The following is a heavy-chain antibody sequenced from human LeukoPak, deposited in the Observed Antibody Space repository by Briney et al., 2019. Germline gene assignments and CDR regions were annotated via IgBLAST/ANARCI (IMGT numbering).Heavy chain of an antibody. CDR3: ARGRQDVTMIVVVMTAVSYYLDV. CDR1: GGSFSGYY. D-gene: IGHD3-22*01. V-gene: IGHV4-34*01. J-gene: IGHJ6*03. CDR2: MNPSGST. Sequence: SETLSLTCAVYGGSFSGYYWTWIHQTPEKGLEWIGEMNPSGSTNYNPSLKSRVTISVDTSKNQFSLELSSVTAADTAVYYCARGRQDVTMIVVVMTAVSYYLDVWGKGTAVTLS.